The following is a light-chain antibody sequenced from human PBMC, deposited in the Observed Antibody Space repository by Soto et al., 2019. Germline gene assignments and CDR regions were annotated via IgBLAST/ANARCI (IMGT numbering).Light chain of an antibody. Sequence: DIQMTQSPSTLSASVGDRVTSTCRASQSISSRLAWYQQKPGKAPKVLIYKASSLERGVPARFSGSGSGTEFTLTISSLQPDDSATYYCQHYNSYPLTFGGGTKVEI. CDR1: QSISSR. CDR2: KAS. V-gene: IGKV1-5*03. CDR3: QHYNSYPLT. J-gene: IGKJ4*01.